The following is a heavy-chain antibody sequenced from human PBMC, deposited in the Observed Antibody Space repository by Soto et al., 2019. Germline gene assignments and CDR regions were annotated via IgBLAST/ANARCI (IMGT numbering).Heavy chain of an antibody. CDR3: TTEGPGYCSGGSCYAIDH. CDR1: GFTFTKAW. D-gene: IGHD2-15*01. V-gene: IGHV3-15*01. J-gene: IGHJ4*02. Sequence: LRLCCAASGFTFTKAWMSWVRQAPGKGLEWVGRIKSKTDGGTTDYAAPVKGRFTISRDDSKNTLYLQMNSLKTEDTAVYYRTTEGPGYCSGGSCYAIDHWGQGTLVTVSS. CDR2: IKSKTDGGTT.